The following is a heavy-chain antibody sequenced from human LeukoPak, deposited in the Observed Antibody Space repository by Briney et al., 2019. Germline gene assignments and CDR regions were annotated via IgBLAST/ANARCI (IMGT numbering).Heavy chain of an antibody. D-gene: IGHD3-22*01. CDR2: IYPGDSDT. CDR3: ARRGYYYDSSGHGENDAFDI. J-gene: IGHJ3*02. Sequence: GESLKISCKGSGYSFTSYWIGWVRQMPGKGLEWMGIIYPGDSDTRYSPSFQGQVTISVDKSISTAYLQWSSLKASDTAMYYCARRGYYYDSSGHGENDAFDIWGQGTMVTVSS. V-gene: IGHV5-51*01. CDR1: GYSFTSYW.